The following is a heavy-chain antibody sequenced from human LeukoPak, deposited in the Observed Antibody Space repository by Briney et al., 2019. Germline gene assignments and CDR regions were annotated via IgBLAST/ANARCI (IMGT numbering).Heavy chain of an antibody. Sequence: PSETLSLTCTVSGGSISSSSDYWGWIRQPPGEGLEWIGNVYSSGSTYFNPSLKSRVTISVDTSKNQFSLKLNSVTAADTAVYYCARDFRGPGLWYLDLWGRGTLVTVSS. CDR3: ARDFRGPGLWYLDL. CDR1: GGSISSSSDY. CDR2: VYSSGST. V-gene: IGHV4-39*07. J-gene: IGHJ2*01.